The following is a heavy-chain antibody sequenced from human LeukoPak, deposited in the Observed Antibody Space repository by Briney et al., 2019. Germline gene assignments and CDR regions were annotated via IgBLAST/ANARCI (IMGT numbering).Heavy chain of an antibody. D-gene: IGHD6-13*01. V-gene: IGHV1-69*13. Sequence: SVKVSCKASGGTFNTHAINWVRQAPGQGLEWMGGVIPFYGATNYAQKFQGRVTITADESTSTAYMELSSLRSEDTAVYYCARDNSIAAAGRSWFDPWGQGTLVTVSS. J-gene: IGHJ5*02. CDR3: ARDNSIAAAGRSWFDP. CDR1: GGTFNTHA. CDR2: VIPFYGAT.